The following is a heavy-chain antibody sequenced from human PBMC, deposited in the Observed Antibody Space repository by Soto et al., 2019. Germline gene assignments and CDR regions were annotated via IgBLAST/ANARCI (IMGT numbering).Heavy chain of an antibody. Sequence: QGQLVQSGAEMKKPGASVQVSCKASRSTFSNYFFHWLRQAPGQGLEWMGVINTSGGATVYAQTLQGRLKITSDRSTSTLYMALNSLTTDDTAVYYCARVGVDGGYKDSWGQGTLVTVSS. V-gene: IGHV1-46*01. CDR2: INTSGGAT. J-gene: IGHJ5*01. CDR3: ARVGVDGGYKDS. D-gene: IGHD6-19*01. CDR1: RSTFSNYF.